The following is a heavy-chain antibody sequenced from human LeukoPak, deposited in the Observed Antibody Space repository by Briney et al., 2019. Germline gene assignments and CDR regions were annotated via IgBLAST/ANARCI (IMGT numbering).Heavy chain of an antibody. V-gene: IGHV3-48*01. CDR1: GYIFSRYS. CDR2: IAYTGTI. J-gene: IGHJ4*02. Sequence: GGSLRLSCTASGYIFSRYSMNWVRQAPGRGLEWVAYIAYTGTIHYADSVRGRFVISRDNAKNSLYLQMNSLRADDTAVYYCARDPHSLDYWGQGARVTVSS. CDR3: ARDPHSLDY.